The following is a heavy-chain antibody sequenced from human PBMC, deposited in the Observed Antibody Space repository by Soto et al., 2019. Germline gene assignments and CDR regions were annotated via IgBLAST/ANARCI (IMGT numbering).Heavy chain of an antibody. D-gene: IGHD2-8*01. CDR3: ARVYCTNGVCYVDY. CDR1: GYTFTSYD. Sequence: QVQLVQSGAEVKKPGASVKVSCKASGYTFTSYDINWVRQATGQGLEWMGWMNPNSGNTGYAQKFQGRVTXXRXTXXSTAYMELSSLRSEDTAVYYCARVYCTNGVCYVDYWGQGTLVTVSS. CDR2: MNPNSGNT. J-gene: IGHJ4*02. V-gene: IGHV1-8*01.